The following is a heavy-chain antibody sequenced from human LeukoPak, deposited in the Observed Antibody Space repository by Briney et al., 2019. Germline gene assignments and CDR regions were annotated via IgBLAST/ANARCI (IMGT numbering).Heavy chain of an antibody. Sequence: ASVKVSCKASGYTFTGYYMHWVRQAPGQGLEWMGWINPNSGGTNYAQKFQGRVTMTRDTSISTAYMELSRLRSDDTAVYYCARDKYSGSYYPEGYFDYWGQGTLVTVSS. CDR3: ARDKYSGSYYPEGYFDY. D-gene: IGHD1-26*01. CDR1: GYTFTGYY. CDR2: INPNSGGT. V-gene: IGHV1-2*02. J-gene: IGHJ4*02.